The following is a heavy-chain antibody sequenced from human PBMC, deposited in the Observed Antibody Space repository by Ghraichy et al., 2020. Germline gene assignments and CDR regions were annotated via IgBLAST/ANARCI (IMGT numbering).Heavy chain of an antibody. D-gene: IGHD1-26*01. CDR2: IYHSGST. Sequence: SETLSLTCAVSGGSISSSNWWSWVRQPPGKGLEWIGEIYHSGSTNYNPSLKSRVTISVDKSKNQFSLKLSSVTAADTAVYYCARDQGGSYSQGWFDPWGQGTLVTVSS. J-gene: IGHJ5*02. CDR3: ARDQGGSYSQGWFDP. CDR1: GGSISSSNW. V-gene: IGHV4-4*02.